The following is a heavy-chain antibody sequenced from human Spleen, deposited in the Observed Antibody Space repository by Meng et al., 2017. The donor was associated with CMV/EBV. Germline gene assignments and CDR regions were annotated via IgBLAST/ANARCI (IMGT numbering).Heavy chain of an antibody. J-gene: IGHJ4*02. CDR1: GFTFTNYW. Sequence: GESLKISCTASGFTFTNYWMTWVRQAPGRGLEWVAIIKQGGGEKYYVDSVKGRFTISRDNADNSLYLQMNYLRAEDTAVYYCAKGKAGITIFGVVPLDYWGQGTLVTVSS. D-gene: IGHD3-3*01. CDR2: IKQGGGEK. CDR3: AKGKAGITIFGVVPLDY. V-gene: IGHV3-7*01.